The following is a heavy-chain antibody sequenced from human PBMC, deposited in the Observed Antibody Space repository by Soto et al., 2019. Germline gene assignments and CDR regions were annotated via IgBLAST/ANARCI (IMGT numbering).Heavy chain of an antibody. D-gene: IGHD6-19*01. V-gene: IGHV4-4*02. CDR2: IYHNGRF. CDR1: GGSITSNW. CDR3: LRNGWYLFDP. J-gene: IGHJ5*02. Sequence: QVQLQESGPGLVNPSGTLSLTCAVSGGSITSNWWSWVRQPPGKGLEWIGEIYHNGRFNYNPSLRSRLTISIDKSKNQLSLKLTSVTAAETAVHYCLRNGWYLFDPWGPGTLGTVSS.